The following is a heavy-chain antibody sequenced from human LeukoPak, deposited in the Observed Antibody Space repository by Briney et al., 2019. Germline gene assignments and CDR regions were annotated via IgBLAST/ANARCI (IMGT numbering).Heavy chain of an antibody. CDR3: ARLRAVAGPFDY. D-gene: IGHD6-19*01. CDR2: IWYDGSNK. J-gene: IGHJ4*02. CDR1: GFTFSSYG. Sequence: GGSLRLSCAASGFTFSSYGMHWVRQAPGKGLEWVAVIWYDGSNKYYADSVKGRFTISRDNSKNTLYLQMNSLRAEDTAVYYCARLRAVAGPFDYWGQGTLVTVSS. V-gene: IGHV3-33*08.